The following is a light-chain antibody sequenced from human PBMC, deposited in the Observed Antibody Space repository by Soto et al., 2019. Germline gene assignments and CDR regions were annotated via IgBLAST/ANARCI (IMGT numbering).Light chain of an antibody. CDR3: QQHYSTPAV. CDR1: QSVLSSSNNKNY. V-gene: IGKV4-1*01. J-gene: IGKJ5*01. Sequence: DIVMTQSPDSLAVSLGERATINCKSSQSVLSSSNNKNYLAWYQQKPGQPPKLLIYWASTRDSAVPDRFSGSGSLTDFTLTISSLQAEDVAVYYCQQHYSTPAVFGQGTRLEIK. CDR2: WAS.